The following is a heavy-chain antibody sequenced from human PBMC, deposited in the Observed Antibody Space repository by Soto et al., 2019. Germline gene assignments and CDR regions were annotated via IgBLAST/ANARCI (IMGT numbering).Heavy chain of an antibody. CDR2: IYYSGST. CDR3: ARRRDDFWSGYFLSSYYYGMDV. D-gene: IGHD3-3*01. CDR1: GGSISSSSYY. J-gene: IGHJ6*02. V-gene: IGHV4-39*01. Sequence: SETLSLTCTFSGGSISSSSYYWGWIRQPPGKGLEWIGSIYYSGSTYYNPSLKSRVTISVDTSKNQFSLKLSSVTAADTAVYYCARRRDDFWSGYFLSSYYYGMDVWGQGTTVTVSS.